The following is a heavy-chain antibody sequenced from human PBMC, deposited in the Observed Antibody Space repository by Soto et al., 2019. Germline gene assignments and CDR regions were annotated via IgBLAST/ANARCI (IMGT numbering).Heavy chain of an antibody. V-gene: IGHV3-48*01. Sequence: GGFLRLSCAASGFTFSSYSMNWVRQAPGKGLEWVSYISSSSTTKYYADSVKGRFTISRDNAKNSLYLQMNSLRAEDTAVYYCARDGCSGSNCLNWFDPWGQGTLVNVSS. CDR3: ARDGCSGSNCLNWFDP. CDR1: GFTFSSYS. D-gene: IGHD2-15*01. CDR2: ISSSSTTK. J-gene: IGHJ5*02.